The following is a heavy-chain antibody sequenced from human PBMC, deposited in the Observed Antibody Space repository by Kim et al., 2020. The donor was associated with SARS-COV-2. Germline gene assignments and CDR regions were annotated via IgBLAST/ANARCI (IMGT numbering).Heavy chain of an antibody. D-gene: IGHD2-15*01. V-gene: IGHV3-33*01. CDR3: ARWGPLSCGSTNCAADY. CDR1: GFTFSNFG. J-gene: IGHJ4*02. CDR2: IWYDGSNK. Sequence: GGSLRLSCAASGFTFSNFGMNWVRQAPGKGLEWVAVIWYDGSNKYYADSVKGRFTISRDNSKNTLYLQMNSLRADDTAVYFCARWGPLSCGSTNCAADYWGQGTLVTVSS.